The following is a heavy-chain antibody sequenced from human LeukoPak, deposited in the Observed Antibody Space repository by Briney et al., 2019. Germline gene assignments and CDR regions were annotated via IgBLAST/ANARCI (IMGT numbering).Heavy chain of an antibody. CDR1: GGSIRSGIYY. J-gene: IGHJ4*02. V-gene: IGHV4-31*03. CDR3: ARASGCTANSSHPDY. D-gene: IGHD2-8*02. Sequence: PSESLSLTCTVSGGSIRSGIYYWTWIRQHPGEGLEWIGHSSYAGTTYYTPSLKSRVTISVDTSKNQFSLNLSSVTAADTAVYYCARASGCTANSSHPDYWGQGTLVTLSS. CDR2: SSYAGTT.